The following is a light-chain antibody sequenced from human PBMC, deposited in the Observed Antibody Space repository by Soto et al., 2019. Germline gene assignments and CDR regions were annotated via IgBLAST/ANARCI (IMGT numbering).Light chain of an antibody. V-gene: IGKV3-15*01. CDR2: GAS. CDR3: QQYINWSTWT. CDR1: QSVSSN. J-gene: IGKJ1*01. Sequence: EIVMTQSAATLSVSPGERATLSCRASQSVSSNLAWYQQKPGQAPRLLIYGASTRPTGITARFSGSGSGTELTLTIISLQSEDFAVYYCQQYINWSTWTFGQGTQVEIK.